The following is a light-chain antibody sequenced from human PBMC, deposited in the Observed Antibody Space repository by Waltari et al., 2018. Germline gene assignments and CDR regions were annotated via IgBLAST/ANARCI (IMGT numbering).Light chain of an antibody. CDR1: QSVSSSY. CDR2: GAS. Sequence: EIVLTQSPGTLSLSPGERATLSCRASQSVSSSYLAWYQQKPGQAPRRLLDGASSRATGSPDRFSGSGSGTDFTLTISRLEPEDFAVYYCQQYGSSSITFGQGTRLEIK. J-gene: IGKJ5*01. CDR3: QQYGSSSIT. V-gene: IGKV3-20*01.